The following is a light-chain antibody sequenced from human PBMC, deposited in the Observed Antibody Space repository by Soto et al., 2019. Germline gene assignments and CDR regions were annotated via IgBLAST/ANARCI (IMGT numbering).Light chain of an antibody. J-gene: IGLJ2*01. V-gene: IGLV1-44*01. Sequence: QAVVTQPPSASGTPGQRGTISCSGSNSNIGSNTVNWYQQLPGTAPQLLIYSNNPRPSGVPDRFSGSKSGTSASLAISGLQAEDEDDYYCAAWYDSLNGVVFGGGTKLTVL. CDR3: AAWYDSLNGVV. CDR2: SNN. CDR1: NSNIGSNT.